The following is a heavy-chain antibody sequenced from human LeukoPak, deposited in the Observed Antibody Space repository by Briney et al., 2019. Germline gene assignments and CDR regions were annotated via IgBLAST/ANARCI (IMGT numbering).Heavy chain of an antibody. Sequence: PSETLSLTCTVSGGSISSGSYYWSWIRQPAGKGLEWIGRIYTSGSTNYNPSLKSRVTISVDTSKNQFSLKLSSVTAADTAVYYCARHWIYCSGGSCYPGYFDYWGQGTLVTVSS. J-gene: IGHJ4*02. CDR2: IYTSGST. CDR1: GGSISSGSYY. V-gene: IGHV4-61*02. CDR3: ARHWIYCSGGSCYPGYFDY. D-gene: IGHD2-15*01.